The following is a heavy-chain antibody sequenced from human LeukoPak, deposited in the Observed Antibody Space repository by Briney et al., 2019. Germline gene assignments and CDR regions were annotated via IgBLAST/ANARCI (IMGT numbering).Heavy chain of an antibody. CDR1: GYTFTSYA. CDR2: INPSGGST. CDR3: ARVLEAAADLEEYYYYGMDV. D-gene: IGHD6-13*01. Sequence: GASVKVSCKASGYTFTSYAMNWVRQAPGQGLEWMGLINPSGGSTSYAQKFQGRVTMTRDTSTSTVYMELSSLRSEDTAVYYCARVLEAAADLEEYYYYGMDVWGQGTTVTVSS. J-gene: IGHJ6*02. V-gene: IGHV1-46*01.